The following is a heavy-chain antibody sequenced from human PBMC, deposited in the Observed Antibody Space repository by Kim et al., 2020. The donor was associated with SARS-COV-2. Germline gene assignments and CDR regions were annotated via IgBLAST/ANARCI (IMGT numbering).Heavy chain of an antibody. V-gene: IGHV4-39*01. Sequence: SETLSLTCTVSGASISSATFNWAWIRQPPGKGLEWIGTVYYSGSLYYNPSLKSRVTISVDTSKNQFSLKVSSVTAADTAVYYCAKRWSNSGYAMDIWGQGTTVTVSS. CDR3: AKRWSNSGYAMDI. CDR2: VYYSGSL. D-gene: IGHD1-26*01. CDR1: GASISSATFN. J-gene: IGHJ6*02.